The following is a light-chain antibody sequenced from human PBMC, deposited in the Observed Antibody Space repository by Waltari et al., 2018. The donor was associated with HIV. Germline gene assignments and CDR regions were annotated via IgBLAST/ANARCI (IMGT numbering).Light chain of an antibody. V-gene: IGLV3-21*04. CDR3: QVWDSSSDVVV. CDR1: NIGSKS. CDR2: YDN. J-gene: IGLJ2*01. Sequence: PPSVSVAPGKAARITCGGTNIGSKSVSWYQQKPGQAPVLVIYYDNDRPSGIPERFSSSDSGNTATLTISRVEAGDEADYYCQVWDSSSDVVVFGGGTKLTVL.